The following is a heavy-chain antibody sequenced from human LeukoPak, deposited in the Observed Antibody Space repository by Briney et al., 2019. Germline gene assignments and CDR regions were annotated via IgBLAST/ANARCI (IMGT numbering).Heavy chain of an antibody. J-gene: IGHJ4*02. CDR2: ISSLSGTI. CDR3: ARGEVDRVATIHHF. CDR1: GFTFSSYS. Sequence: PGGSLRLSCVASGFTFSSYSMNWVRQAPGEGLEWVSYISSLSGTIYYADSVKGRFTISRDNAKNSLYLQMNSLRVEDTAFYYCARGEVDRVATIHHFWGQGTLVTVSS. D-gene: IGHD5-12*01. V-gene: IGHV3-48*04.